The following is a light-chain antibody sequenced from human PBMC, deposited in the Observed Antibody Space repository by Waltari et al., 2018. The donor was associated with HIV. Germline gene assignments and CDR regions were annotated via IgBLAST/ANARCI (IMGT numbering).Light chain of an antibody. CDR1: SSDVGGYNN. V-gene: IGLV2-14*01. Sequence: QSALTQPASVSGSPGQSITLSCTGTSSDVGGYNNVSWYQKHPGKSPKLMIYEDSNRPSGVSNRFSGCKAGNTASLTISGLQAEDEADYYCSSYTSSSILFGGGTKLTVL. CDR2: EDS. J-gene: IGLJ2*01. CDR3: SSYTSSSIL.